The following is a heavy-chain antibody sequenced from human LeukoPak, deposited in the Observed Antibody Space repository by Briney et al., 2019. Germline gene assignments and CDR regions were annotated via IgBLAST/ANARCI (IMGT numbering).Heavy chain of an antibody. J-gene: IGHJ4*02. CDR1: GFTFSTYG. D-gene: IGHD1-26*01. CDR2: ISFHGTDK. Sequence: GGSLRLSCAASGFTFSTYGMHWVRQAPGKGLEWVAVISFHGTDKKYADSVKGRFTISRDNSKNTLYLQMDSLRVEDTAMYYCAKDLVGETYWGQGTLVTVSS. CDR3: AKDLVGETY. V-gene: IGHV3-30*18.